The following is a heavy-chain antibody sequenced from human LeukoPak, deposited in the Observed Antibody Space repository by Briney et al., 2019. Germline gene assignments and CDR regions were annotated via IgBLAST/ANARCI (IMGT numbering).Heavy chain of an antibody. V-gene: IGHV3-23*01. CDR2: FSGSGGST. J-gene: IGHJ4*02. CDR1: GFTFSIYA. Sequence: AGGSLRLSCAASGFTFSIYAMSWVRQAPGKGLEWVSAFSGSGGSTYYADSVKGRFTISRDNSKNTLYLQMNSLRAEDTAVYYCAKARILQWLADYFDYWGQGTLVTVSS. CDR3: AKARILQWLADYFDY. D-gene: IGHD6-19*01.